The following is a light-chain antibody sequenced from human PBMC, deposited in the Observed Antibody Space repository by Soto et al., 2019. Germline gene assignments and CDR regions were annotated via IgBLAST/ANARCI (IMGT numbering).Light chain of an antibody. J-gene: IGLJ2*01. V-gene: IGLV2-14*01. CDR2: EAS. Sequence: QSALTQPAAVSGSPGQSITISCAGTNSDIGDYDYVSWYQHHPGKAPRLLIYEASSRPSGVANRFSASKSGNTASLTISGLQAEDEADYYCTSYTNINYVIFGGGTKVTVL. CDR1: NSDIGDYDY. CDR3: TSYTNINYVI.